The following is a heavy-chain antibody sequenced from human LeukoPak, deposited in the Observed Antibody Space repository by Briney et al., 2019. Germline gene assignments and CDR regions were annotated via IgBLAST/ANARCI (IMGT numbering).Heavy chain of an antibody. D-gene: IGHD5-12*01. CDR1: GYTFTDYY. J-gene: IGHJ4*02. V-gene: IGHV1-2*02. Sequence: GASVKVSCKASGYTFTDYYLHWVRQAPGQGLEWMGWINPNSGGTSYAQRFQGRVTVTRVTSISTAYMELSRLTSNDTAVYYCASVYSGYDLSQLDYWGQGTVVTVSS. CDR2: INPNSGGT. CDR3: ASVYSGYDLSQLDY.